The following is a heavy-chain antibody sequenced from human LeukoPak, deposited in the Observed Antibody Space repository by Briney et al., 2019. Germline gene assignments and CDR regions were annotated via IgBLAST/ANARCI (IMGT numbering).Heavy chain of an antibody. Sequence: GGSLRPSCAASGFPFQDSGLSWVRHAPGKGLEWISGINWNGDTTVYADSVKGRFTISRDNAKNSLYLQMNSLRADDTAFYYCARQTRGYVYYFDYWGQGTLVTVSS. V-gene: IGHV3-20*04. D-gene: IGHD2-2*01. J-gene: IGHJ4*02. CDR3: ARQTRGYVYYFDY. CDR2: INWNGDTT. CDR1: GFPFQDSG.